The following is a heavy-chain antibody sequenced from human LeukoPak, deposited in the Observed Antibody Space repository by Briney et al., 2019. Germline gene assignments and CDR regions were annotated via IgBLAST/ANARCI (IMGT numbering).Heavy chain of an antibody. D-gene: IGHD2-2*01. CDR3: ARRKRSGCSSTSCLLNWFDP. CDR2: INHSGST. J-gene: IGHJ5*02. V-gene: IGHV4-34*01. CDR1: GGSFSGYY. Sequence: SETLSLTCAVYGGSFSGYYWRWISQPPGKGLEWIGEINHSGSTNYNPSLKSRVPISVDTSKNQFALKLSSVTAADTAVYYWARRKRSGCSSTSCLLNWFDPWGQGTLVTVSS.